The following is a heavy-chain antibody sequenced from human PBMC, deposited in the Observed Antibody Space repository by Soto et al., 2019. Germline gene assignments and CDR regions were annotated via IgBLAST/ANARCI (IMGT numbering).Heavy chain of an antibody. D-gene: IGHD3-22*01. V-gene: IGHV4-39*01. CDR1: GGSISSSSYY. CDR3: ARQDYDSSGYYYPTYNYFDY. CDR2: IDYSGST. J-gene: IGHJ4*02. Sequence: QLQLQESGPGLVKPSETLSLTCTVSGGSISSSSYYWGWIRQPPGKGLEWIGSIDYSGSTYYNPHLKSRVTISVDTSKNQFSLKLSSVTAADTAVYYCARQDYDSSGYYYPTYNYFDYWGQGTLVTVSS.